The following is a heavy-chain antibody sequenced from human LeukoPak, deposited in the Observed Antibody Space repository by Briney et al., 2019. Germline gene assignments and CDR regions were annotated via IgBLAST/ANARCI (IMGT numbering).Heavy chain of an antibody. Sequence: GESRQISCKGSGYSFTTYWIGWVRQMPGKGLEWMGIIYPGDSETRYSPSFQGQVTISAAKSISTAYLQWSSLKASDTAMYYCARRLSGATHDYWGQGTLVTVSS. CDR2: IYPGDSET. CDR3: ARRLSGATHDY. J-gene: IGHJ4*02. D-gene: IGHD1-26*01. CDR1: GYSFTTYW. V-gene: IGHV5-51*01.